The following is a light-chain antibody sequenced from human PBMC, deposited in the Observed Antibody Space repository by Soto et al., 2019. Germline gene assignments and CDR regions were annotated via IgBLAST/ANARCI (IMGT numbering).Light chain of an antibody. J-gene: IGKJ1*01. V-gene: IGKV3-20*01. CDR1: QSVSSSY. CDR2: GAS. CDR3: QQYGTSPPT. Sequence: EIVLTQSPVTLSLSPGERATLYCRASQSVSSSYLAWYQQKPGQAPRLLIYGASSRATGIPDRFSGSGSGTDFTLTISRLEPEDFAVYNCQQYGTSPPTFGQGTKVDI.